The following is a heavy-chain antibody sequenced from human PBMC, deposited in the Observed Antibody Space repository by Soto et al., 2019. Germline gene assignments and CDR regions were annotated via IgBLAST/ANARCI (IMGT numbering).Heavy chain of an antibody. CDR2: IIPIFGTA. Sequence: QVQLVQSGAEVKKPGSSVKVSCKASGGTFSSYAISWVRQAPGQGLEWMGGIIPIFGTANYAQKFQGRVKFTADDSTSTAYMELSSLRSEDTAVYYCARRRDGYNPFDYWGQGTLVTASS. V-gene: IGHV1-69*12. CDR3: ARRRDGYNPFDY. D-gene: IGHD5-12*01. CDR1: GGTFSSYA. J-gene: IGHJ4*02.